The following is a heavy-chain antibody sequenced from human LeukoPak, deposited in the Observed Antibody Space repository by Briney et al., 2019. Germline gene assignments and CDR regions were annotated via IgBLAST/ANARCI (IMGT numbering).Heavy chain of an antibody. D-gene: IGHD6-19*01. CDR1: GGSFSGYY. CDR2: INHSGST. Sequence: PSETLSLTCAVYGGSFSGYYWSWIRQPPGKGLEWIGEINHSGSTNYNPSLKSRVTISVDTSKNQFSLKLSSVTAADTAVYYCARPASAVAGPGNWFDPWGQGTLVTVSS. V-gene: IGHV4-34*01. J-gene: IGHJ5*02. CDR3: ARPASAVAGPGNWFDP.